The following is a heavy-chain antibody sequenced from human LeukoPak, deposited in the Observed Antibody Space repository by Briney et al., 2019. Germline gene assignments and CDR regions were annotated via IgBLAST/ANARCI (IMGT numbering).Heavy chain of an antibody. V-gene: IGHV2-5*01. J-gene: IGHJ4*02. CDR3: AHSLYDSSGYYYFDY. CDR2: NYWNDDK. D-gene: IGHD3-22*01. Sequence: SGPTLVNPTQTLTLTCTFSEFSLSTSGVAVGWIRQPPGKALEWLALNYWNDDKRYSPSLKSGLTITKDTSKYRVVLTMTNMDPVDTATYYCAHSLYDSSGYYYFDYWGQGTLVTVSS. CDR1: EFSLSTSGVA.